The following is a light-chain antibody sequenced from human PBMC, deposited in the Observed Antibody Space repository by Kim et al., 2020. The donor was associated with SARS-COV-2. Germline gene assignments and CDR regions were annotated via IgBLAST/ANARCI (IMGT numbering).Light chain of an antibody. CDR2: AAS. CDR1: QSVSSSP. Sequence: GGGAATTLSRSQSVSSSPLGWYQQKPGHAPRLLIYAASSRATGVPDRFSGSGSGTDFTLTISSLEPEDFAVYYCQQYSTYPLTFGGGTRVEIK. CDR3: QQYSTYPLT. V-gene: IGKV3-20*01. J-gene: IGKJ5*01.